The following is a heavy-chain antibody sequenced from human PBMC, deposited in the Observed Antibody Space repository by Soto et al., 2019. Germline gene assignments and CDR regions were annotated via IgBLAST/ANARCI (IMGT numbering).Heavy chain of an antibody. CDR3: ARGRYGDY. J-gene: IGHJ4*02. V-gene: IGHV1-18*01. D-gene: IGHD4-17*01. CDR1: GYAFTTYG. Sequence: QVHLVQSGAEVKKPGASVKVSSKGSGYAFTTYGITWVRQAPGKGLEWMAWITAHNGNTNYAQKLQGRVTVTRDTSTSTAYMELRSLRSDDTAVYYCARGRYGDYWGQGALVTVSS. CDR2: ITAHNGNT.